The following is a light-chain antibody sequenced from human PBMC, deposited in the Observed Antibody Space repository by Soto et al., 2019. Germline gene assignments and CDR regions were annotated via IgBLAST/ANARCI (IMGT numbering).Light chain of an antibody. CDR1: QTVTTN. CDR2: GAS. J-gene: IGKJ2*02. CDR3: QRYNNWPPSVRCT. V-gene: IGKV3-15*01. Sequence: DTVMTQSPASLSVSPGERVTLFCRASQTVTTNLDWYQQKSVPTPRLLIYGASTRATGIPARFSGSGSGTEFNLTTGNLQSEDSALYYCQRYNNWPPSVRCTFGQGTKVDSK.